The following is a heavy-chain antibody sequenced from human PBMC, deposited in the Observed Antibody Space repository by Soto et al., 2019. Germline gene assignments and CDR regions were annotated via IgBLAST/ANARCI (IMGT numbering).Heavy chain of an antibody. CDR1: GFTFSSYS. CDR3: ARGGNDFWSGYHWFDP. Sequence: GGSLRLSCAASGFTFSSYSMNWVRQAPGKGLEWVSYISSSSSTIYYADSVKGRFTISRDNAKNSLYLQMNSLRAEDTAVYYCARGGNDFWSGYHWFDPWGQGTLVTVSS. J-gene: IGHJ5*02. V-gene: IGHV3-48*01. D-gene: IGHD3-3*01. CDR2: ISSSSSTI.